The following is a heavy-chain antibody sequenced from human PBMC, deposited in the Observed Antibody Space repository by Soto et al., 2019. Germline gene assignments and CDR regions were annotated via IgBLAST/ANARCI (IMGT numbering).Heavy chain of an antibody. V-gene: IGHV3-74*01. CDR2: IHSDGSST. Sequence: EVQLVESGGGLVQPGESLRLSCAASGFTFSYYWMHWVRQAPGKGLVWVSRIHSDGSSTTYADSVKGRFTISRDNARNTLYLKRNSLRAEDPVVYYCEGGARGAFDLWGQGTVVTVS. CDR1: GFTFSYYW. CDR3: EGGARGAFDL. D-gene: IGHD1-26*01. J-gene: IGHJ3*01.